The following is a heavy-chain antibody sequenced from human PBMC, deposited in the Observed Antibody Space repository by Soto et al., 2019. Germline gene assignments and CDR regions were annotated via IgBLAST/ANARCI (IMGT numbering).Heavy chain of an antibody. CDR1: GGSISSYY. J-gene: IGHJ5*02. CDR2: IYYSGST. CDR3: ARQYCSGGSCYGSYNWFDP. D-gene: IGHD2-15*01. V-gene: IGHV4-59*08. Sequence: QVQLQESGPGLVKPSETLSLTCTVSGGSISSYYWSWIRQPPGKGLEWIGYIYYSGSTNYNPSLKSRVTISVDTSKNQFSLKLSSVTAADTAVYYCARQYCSGGSCYGSYNWFDPWGQGTLVTVSS.